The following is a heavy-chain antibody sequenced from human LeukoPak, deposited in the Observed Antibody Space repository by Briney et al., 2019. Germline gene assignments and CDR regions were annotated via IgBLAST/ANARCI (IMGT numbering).Heavy chain of an antibody. CDR2: IRQDGDTK. CDR1: GFPFNAYW. J-gene: IGHJ4*02. V-gene: IGHV3-7*03. Sequence: TGGSLRLSCAAPGFPFNAYWMTWVRQDPGKGLEWVANIRQDGDTKYYVDSVKGRFTISRDNAMNSLYLQMNSLRAEDTAIYYCARSLPYGTTWYGRSDFWGQGTLVTVSS. D-gene: IGHD6-13*01. CDR3: ARSLPYGTTWYGRSDF.